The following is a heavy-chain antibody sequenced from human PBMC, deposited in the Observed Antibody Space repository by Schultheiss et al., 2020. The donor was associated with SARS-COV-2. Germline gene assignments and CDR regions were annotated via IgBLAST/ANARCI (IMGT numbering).Heavy chain of an antibody. V-gene: IGHV3-48*01. D-gene: IGHD5-12*01. Sequence: GESLKISCAASGFTFSSYSMNWVRQAPGKGLEWVSSISSSSTIYYADSVKGRFTISRDNSKNTLYLQMNSLRAEDTAVYYCANSRYSGYAGKRFDYWGQGTLVTVSS. CDR2: ISSSSTI. CDR1: GFTFSSYS. J-gene: IGHJ4*02. CDR3: ANSRYSGYAGKRFDY.